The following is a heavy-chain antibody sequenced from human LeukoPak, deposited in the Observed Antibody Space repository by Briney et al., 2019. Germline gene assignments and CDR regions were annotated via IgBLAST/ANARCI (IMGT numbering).Heavy chain of an antibody. V-gene: IGHV3-23*01. CDR2: ISGRGGST. D-gene: IGHD6-13*01. CDR1: GFTFSSYA. Sequence: GGSLRLSCAASGFTFSSYAMSWVRQAPGKGLEWVSAISGRGGSTYYADSVKGRFTISRDNSKNTLYLQMNSLRAEDTAVYYCAKVSRVAASEGGLGYYFDYWGQGTLVTVSS. J-gene: IGHJ4*02. CDR3: AKVSRVAASEGGLGYYFDY.